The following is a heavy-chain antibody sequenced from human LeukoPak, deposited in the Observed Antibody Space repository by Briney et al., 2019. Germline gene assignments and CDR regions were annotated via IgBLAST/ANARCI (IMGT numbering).Heavy chain of an antibody. J-gene: IGHJ4*02. CDR1: GASISSNTYY. D-gene: IGHD1-26*01. CDR3: ARHPRYSGSYYFDY. Sequence: SETLSLTCTVSGASISSNTYYWSWIRQPPGKGLEWIGYIYYSGSTNYNPSLKSRVTISVDTSKNQFSLKLSSVTAADTAVYYCARHPRYSGSYYFDYWGQGTLVTVSS. V-gene: IGHV4-61*05. CDR2: IYYSGST.